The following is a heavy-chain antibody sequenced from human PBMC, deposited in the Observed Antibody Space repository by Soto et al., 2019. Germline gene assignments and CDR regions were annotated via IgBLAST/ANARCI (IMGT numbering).Heavy chain of an antibody. D-gene: IGHD6-25*01. CDR1: GYSFSSYW. Sequence: PGESLKISCKTSGYSFSSYWIGWVRQMSGKGLEWMGMVYPADSDTKYSPALQGQVTISADTSGSTAYLQWSSLKASDTAMYYCARLPIAAPYTDYFDYWGQGTLVTVSS. CDR3: ARLPIAAPYTDYFDY. J-gene: IGHJ4*02. CDR2: VYPADSDT. V-gene: IGHV5-51*01.